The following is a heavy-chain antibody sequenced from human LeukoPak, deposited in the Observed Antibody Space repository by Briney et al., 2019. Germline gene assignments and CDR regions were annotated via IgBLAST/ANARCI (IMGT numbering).Heavy chain of an antibody. J-gene: IGHJ6*02. CDR3: ARGSAARPSYYYYYGMDV. V-gene: IGHV1-8*01. CDR1: GYTFTSYD. CDR2: MNPNSGNT. Sequence: ASVKVSCKASGYTFTSYDINWVRQAPGQGLEWMGWMNPNSGNTGYAQKFQGRVTMTRNTSISTAYMELSSLRSEDTAVYYCARGSAARPSYYYYYGMDVWGQGTTVTVSS. D-gene: IGHD6-6*01.